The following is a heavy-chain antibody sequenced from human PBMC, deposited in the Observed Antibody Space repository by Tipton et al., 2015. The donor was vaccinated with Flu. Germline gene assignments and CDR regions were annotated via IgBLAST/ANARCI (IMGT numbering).Heavy chain of an antibody. CDR2: ISAYNGNT. J-gene: IGHJ6*02. D-gene: IGHD1-26*01. V-gene: IGHV1-18*01. CDR1: GYTFTSYG. CDR3: ASIATVDLFDYYSGMGD. Sequence: QLVQSGAEVKKPGASVKVSCKASGYTFTSYGISWVRQAPGQGLEWMGWISAYNGNTNYAQKLQGRVTMTTDTSTSTAYMELRSLRSDDTAVYYCASIATVDLFDYYSGMGDWGQGTSVTVSS.